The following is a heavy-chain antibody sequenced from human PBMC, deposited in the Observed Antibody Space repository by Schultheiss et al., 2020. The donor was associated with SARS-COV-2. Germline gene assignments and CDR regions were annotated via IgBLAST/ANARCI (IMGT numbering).Heavy chain of an antibody. CDR1: GGSVSSGNHY. V-gene: IGHV4-61*01. D-gene: IGHD4-17*01. CDR3: ARVHLRRGMDV. CDR2: IFYSGYT. J-gene: IGHJ6*02. Sequence: SETLSLTCTVSGGSVSSGNHYWSWIRQPPGKGLEWIGFIFYSGYTNYSPSLRSRLTIAVDTSKNQFSLKLTSVTAADTAVYFCARVHLRRGMDVWGQGTTVTVSS.